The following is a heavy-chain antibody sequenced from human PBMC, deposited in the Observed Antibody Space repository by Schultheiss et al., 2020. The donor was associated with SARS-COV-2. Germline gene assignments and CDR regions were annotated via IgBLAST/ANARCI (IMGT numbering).Heavy chain of an antibody. Sequence: GGSLRLSCAASGFTFSSYSMNWLRRAPGKGLVWVSRINSDGSSTSYADSVKGRFTISRDNAKNTLYLQMNSLRAEDTAVYYCARDPDIVVVPAAIGENYYYYGMDVWGQGTTVTVSS. J-gene: IGHJ6*02. CDR3: ARDPDIVVVPAAIGENYYYYGMDV. D-gene: IGHD2-2*02. CDR1: GFTFSSYS. V-gene: IGHV3-74*01. CDR2: INSDGSST.